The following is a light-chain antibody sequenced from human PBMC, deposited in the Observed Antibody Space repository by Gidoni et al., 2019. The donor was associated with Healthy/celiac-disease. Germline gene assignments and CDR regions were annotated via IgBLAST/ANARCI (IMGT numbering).Light chain of an antibody. CDR2: GAS. Sequence: EIVMTQTPATLSVPPGECATLSCMASQSVSSNLAWYQQNPGQAPRLLIYGASTRATGIPARFSSSGSGTEFTLTISSLQSEDFAVYYCQQYNNWPKTFGQGTKVEIK. CDR3: QQYNNWPKT. J-gene: IGKJ1*01. V-gene: IGKV3-15*01. CDR1: QSVSSN.